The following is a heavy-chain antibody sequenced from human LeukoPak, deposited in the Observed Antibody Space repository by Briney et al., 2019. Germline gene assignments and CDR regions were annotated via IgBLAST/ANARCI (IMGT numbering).Heavy chain of an antibody. CDR2: IYYSGST. V-gene: IGHV4-59*01. J-gene: IGHJ4*02. Sequence: SETLSLTCTVSGGSISNYYWSWTLQPPREGLQGIGYIYYSGSTNYNPSLQSRVTISVDTSKNQFSLKLISVTAADTAVYYCARDSLWCGGIHYWRQGTLVTVSS. CDR1: GGSISNYY. CDR3: ARDSLWCGGIHY. D-gene: IGHD3-10*01.